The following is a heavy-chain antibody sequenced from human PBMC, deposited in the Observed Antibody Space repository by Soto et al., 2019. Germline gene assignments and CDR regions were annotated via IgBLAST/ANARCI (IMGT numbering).Heavy chain of an antibody. V-gene: IGHV1-69*06. CDR1: GGTFSSYA. CDR2: IIPIFGTA. J-gene: IGHJ6*02. Sequence: QVQLVQSGAEVKKPGSSVKVSCKASGGTFSSYAISWVRQAPGQGLEWMGGIIPIFGTANYAQKFQGRVTITADKSTSTAYMELSSLRSEDTAVYYCAGTLYSSSWYDVGYYYYGMDVWGQGTTVTVSS. D-gene: IGHD6-13*01. CDR3: AGTLYSSSWYDVGYYYYGMDV.